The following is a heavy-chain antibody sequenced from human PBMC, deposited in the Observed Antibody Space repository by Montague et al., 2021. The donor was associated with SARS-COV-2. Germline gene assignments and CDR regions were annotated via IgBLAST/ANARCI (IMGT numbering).Heavy chain of an antibody. CDR3: ARGYSGSYYSYFDY. J-gene: IGHJ4*02. CDR2: ISYDGSNK. Sequence: SLRLSCAASGFTFSSHAMHWVRQASGKGLEWVAVISYDGSNKYYADSVKGRFTISRDNSKNTLYLQMNSLRAEDTAVYYCARGYSGSYYSYFDYWGQGTLVTVSS. CDR1: GFTFSSHA. D-gene: IGHD1-26*01. V-gene: IGHV3-30*04.